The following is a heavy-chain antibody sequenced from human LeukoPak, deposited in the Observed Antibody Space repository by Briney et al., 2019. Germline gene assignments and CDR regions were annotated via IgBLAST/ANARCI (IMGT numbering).Heavy chain of an antibody. J-gene: IGHJ3*02. CDR3: AREGPIMDCSGGSCYSNPGSSDAFDI. CDR2: INHSGST. Sequence: PSETLSLTCAVYGGSFSGYYWSWIRQPPGKGLEWIGEINHSGSTNYNPSLKSRVTISVDTSKNQFSLKLSSVTAEDTAVYYCAREGPIMDCSGGSCYSNPGSSDAFDIWGQGTMVTVSS. D-gene: IGHD2-15*01. V-gene: IGHV4-34*01. CDR1: GGSFSGYY.